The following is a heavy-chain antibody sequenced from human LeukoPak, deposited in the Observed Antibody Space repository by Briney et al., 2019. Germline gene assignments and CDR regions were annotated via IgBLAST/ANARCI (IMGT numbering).Heavy chain of an antibody. D-gene: IGHD4-17*01. J-gene: IGHJ4*02. CDR1: GGSISGYY. CDR3: ARTASTVTTAIDY. V-gene: IGHV4-59*01. Sequence: PSETLSLTCTVPGGSISGYYWSWIRQPPGKGLEWIGYIDYSGSTNYNPSLKSLVTISVDTSKNQFSLRLRYVTAADTAVYYCARTASTVTTAIDYWGQGTLVTVSS. CDR2: IDYSGST.